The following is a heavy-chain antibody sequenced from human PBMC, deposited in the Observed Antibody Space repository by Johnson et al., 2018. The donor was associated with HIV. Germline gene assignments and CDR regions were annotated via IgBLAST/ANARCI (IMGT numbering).Heavy chain of an antibody. CDR1: GFTFSSYA. CDR2: ISYDGSNK. J-gene: IGHJ3*02. Sequence: QVQLVESGGGVVQPGRSLRLSCAASGFTFSSYAMHWVRQAPGKGLEWVAVISYDGSNKYYADSVKGRFTISRDNAKNTLYLQLHSLRAEDTAVYYCARGGRGAFDIWGQGTMVTVSS. D-gene: IGHD3-10*01. V-gene: IGHV3-30*04. CDR3: ARGGRGAFDI.